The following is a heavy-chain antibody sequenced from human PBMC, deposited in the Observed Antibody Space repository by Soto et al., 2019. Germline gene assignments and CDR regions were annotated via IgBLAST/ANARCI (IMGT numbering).Heavy chain of an antibody. D-gene: IGHD6-19*01. CDR2: INADNGNT. V-gene: IGHV1-3*01. CDR1: GTTFSNYA. J-gene: IGHJ6*02. Sequence: ASVKVSFKASGTTFSNYAMHWLRQAPGQRLEWMAWINADNGNTYYSQKFQGRVTITRDTSTNTAYLELSSLRSEDTAVYYCASGDSSAWYYYGMDVWGLGTTVTVSS. CDR3: ASGDSSAWYYYGMDV.